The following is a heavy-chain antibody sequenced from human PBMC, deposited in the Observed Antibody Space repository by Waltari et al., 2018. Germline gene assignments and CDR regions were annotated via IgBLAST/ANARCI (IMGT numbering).Heavy chain of an antibody. D-gene: IGHD3-22*01. CDR3: ARADYYYDKNWFDP. CDR1: GVSISSGDDH. V-gene: IGHV4-30-4*08. J-gene: IGHJ5*02. CDR2: VYYSGST. Sequence: QVQLQESGPGLVKPSQTLSLTCTVSGVSISSGDDHWNWIRQPPGKGREWIGYVYYSGSTYYNPSLKSRLTISVDTSKNQFYLHLNSVTAADTAVYYCARADYYYDKNWFDPWGQGTPVTVSS.